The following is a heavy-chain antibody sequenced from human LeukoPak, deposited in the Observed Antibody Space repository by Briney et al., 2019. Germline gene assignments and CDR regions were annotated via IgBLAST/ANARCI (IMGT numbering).Heavy chain of an antibody. D-gene: IGHD6-13*01. CDR1: GFTFSSYS. Sequence: GGSLRLSCAASGFTFSSYSMNWVRQAPGKGLEWVSVIYNGGGTYYADSVKGRFTISRDNSKNTLYLQMNSLRAEDTALYYCARDEPGIAAAAPDFFDFWGQGTLVTVSS. V-gene: IGHV3-66*01. J-gene: IGHJ4*02. CDR3: ARDEPGIAAAAPDFFDF. CDR2: IYNGGGT.